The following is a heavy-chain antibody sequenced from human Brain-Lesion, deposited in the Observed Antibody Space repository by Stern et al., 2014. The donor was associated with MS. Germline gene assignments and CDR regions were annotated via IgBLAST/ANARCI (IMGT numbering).Heavy chain of an antibody. V-gene: IGHV6-1*01. CDR2: TYYRYHWYN. CDR1: GDTVSTYNIA. Sequence: VQLVESGPGLVKPSQTLSLTCAISGDTVSTYNIAWSWITQSPSRGLEWLGRTYYRYHWYNVYALSVESRISINPDTSQNQISLQLKSVTPDDTAVYYCARGPNYDFWSGLPSHYHNYYGMDVWGQGTTVTVSS. J-gene: IGHJ6*02. CDR3: ARGPNYDFWSGLPSHYHNYYGMDV. D-gene: IGHD3-3*01.